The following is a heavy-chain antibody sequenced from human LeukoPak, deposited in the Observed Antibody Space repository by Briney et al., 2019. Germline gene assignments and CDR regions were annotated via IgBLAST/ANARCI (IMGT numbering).Heavy chain of an antibody. Sequence: PGGSLRLSCAASGFTVSSNYMSWARQAPGKGLEWVSVIYSCGSTYYADSVKGRFTISRDNSKNTLYLQMNSLRAEDTAVYYCARVSPEGYSSGWCAVPSFAFDIWGQGTMVTVSS. CDR3: ARVSPEGYSSGWCAVPSFAFDI. CDR1: GFTVSSNY. CDR2: IYSCGST. D-gene: IGHD6-19*01. V-gene: IGHV3-66*01. J-gene: IGHJ3*02.